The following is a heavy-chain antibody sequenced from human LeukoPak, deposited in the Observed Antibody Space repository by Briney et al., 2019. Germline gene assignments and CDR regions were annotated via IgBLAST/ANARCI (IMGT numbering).Heavy chain of an antibody. CDR3: ARDKGLPHYYNYGMDV. Sequence: PGGSLRLSCAASGFTVSSNYMSWVRQAPGKGLEWVSVIYSGGSTYYADSVKGRFTISRDNFKNTLYLQMNSLRAEDTAVYYCARDKGLPHYYNYGMDVWGQGTTVTVSS. CDR1: GFTVSSNY. D-gene: IGHD2-15*01. J-gene: IGHJ6*02. V-gene: IGHV3-53*01. CDR2: IYSGGST.